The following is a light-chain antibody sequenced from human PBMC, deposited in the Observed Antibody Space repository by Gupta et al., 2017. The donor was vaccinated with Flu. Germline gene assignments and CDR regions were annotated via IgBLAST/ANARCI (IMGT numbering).Light chain of an antibody. CDR1: KSNSRY. Sequence: SISDRKTIHCRVTKSNSRYLKWCHQQTGREPQKLIYDSSSLRSGVPSRFSGSRASTNVSIITSSLQHEEVAAVYSCQSYSTPPRTFGGGTKVEIK. CDR2: DSS. J-gene: IGKJ4*01. CDR3: CQSYSTPPRT. V-gene: IGKV1-39*01.